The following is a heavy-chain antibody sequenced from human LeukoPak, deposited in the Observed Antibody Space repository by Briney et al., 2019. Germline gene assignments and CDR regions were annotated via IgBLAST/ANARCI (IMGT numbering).Heavy chain of an antibody. Sequence: ASVKVSCKASGYTFTSYGISWVRQAPGQGLEWMGWISAYNGNTNYAQKLQGRVTMTTDTSTSTAYMELRSLRSDDTAVYYCARGLAYYYDSSGYYYFDYWGQGTLVTVSS. CDR2: ISAYNGNT. V-gene: IGHV1-18*01. CDR3: ARGLAYYYDSSGYYYFDY. J-gene: IGHJ4*02. CDR1: GYTFTSYG. D-gene: IGHD3-22*01.